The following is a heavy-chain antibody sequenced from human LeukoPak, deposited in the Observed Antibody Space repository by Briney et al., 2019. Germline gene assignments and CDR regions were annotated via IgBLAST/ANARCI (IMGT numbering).Heavy chain of an antibody. CDR2: ISSSGSTI. CDR1: GFTFSDYY. Sequence: AGGSLRLSCAASGFTFSDYYMSWIRQAPGKGLEWASYISSSGSTIYYADSVKGRFTISRDNAKNSLYLQMNSLRAEDTAVYYCAREGSSGYYYDYWGQGTLVTVSS. CDR3: AREGSSGYYYDY. V-gene: IGHV3-11*01. D-gene: IGHD3-22*01. J-gene: IGHJ4*02.